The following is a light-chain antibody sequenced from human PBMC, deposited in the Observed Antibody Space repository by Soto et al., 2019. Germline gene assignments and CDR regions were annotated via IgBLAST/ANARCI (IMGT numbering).Light chain of an antibody. J-gene: IGLJ1*01. Sequence: QSALTQPASVSGSPGQSITISCTGTTSDIGGYNFVSWYQQHPGKAPKLLIYDVRNRPSGVSNRFSGSKSGNTASLTISGLQAEDAADYYCNSYRTISTYVFGSGTNLTVL. CDR3: NSYRTISTYV. CDR2: DVR. CDR1: TSDIGGYNF. V-gene: IGLV2-14*01.